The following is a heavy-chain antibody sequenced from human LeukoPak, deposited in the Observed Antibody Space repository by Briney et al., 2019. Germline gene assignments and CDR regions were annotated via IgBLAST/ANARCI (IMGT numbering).Heavy chain of an antibody. Sequence: VGSLRLSCAASGFTFSSYSMSWVRQAPGKGLEWVSSISSNSYIYYADSVKGRFTISRDNAKNSLYLQMNSLRAEDTAVYYCARAPTIVVGPIWGQGTLVTVSS. CDR1: GFTFSSYS. CDR2: ISSNSYI. D-gene: IGHD2-2*01. CDR3: ARAPTIVVGPI. V-gene: IGHV3-21*01. J-gene: IGHJ4*02.